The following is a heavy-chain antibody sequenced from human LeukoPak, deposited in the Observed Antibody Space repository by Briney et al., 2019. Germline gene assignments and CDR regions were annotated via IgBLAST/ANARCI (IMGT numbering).Heavy chain of an antibody. D-gene: IGHD6-19*01. CDR1: DGSLDIYY. CDR2: ITYKGSP. Sequence: PSETLSLTCGASDGSLDIYYWMFVRQPPGKGLQWIGEITYKGSPYYHPSLKSRVTISIDTSQRHISLKLNSVTAADTAVYYCARDRGPAHSGWHGPPSNWFDPWGQGTLVTVSS. CDR3: ARDRGPAHSGWHGPPSNWFDP. V-gene: IGHV4-34*01. J-gene: IGHJ5*02.